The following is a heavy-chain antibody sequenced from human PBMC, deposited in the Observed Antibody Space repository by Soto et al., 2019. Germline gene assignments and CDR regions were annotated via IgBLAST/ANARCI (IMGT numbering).Heavy chain of an antibody. D-gene: IGHD4-17*01. CDR3: ARGPSYSDSYFDH. Sequence: GGSLRLACAASELTFSNYAMHWVRQAPGKGLQWLAVISYDGNNKYYADSVEGRFTISRDNSKNTVYLQMNSLRLEDTAVYYCARGPSYSDSYFDHWGQGTLVTVSS. CDR1: ELTFSNYA. J-gene: IGHJ4*02. V-gene: IGHV3-30*03. CDR2: ISYDGNNK.